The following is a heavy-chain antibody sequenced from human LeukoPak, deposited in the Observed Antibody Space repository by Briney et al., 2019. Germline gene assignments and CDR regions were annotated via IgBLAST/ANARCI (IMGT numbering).Heavy chain of an antibody. CDR2: IRYDGSNK. D-gene: IGHD3-22*01. J-gene: IGHJ4*02. CDR3: AKGTYDSSGSY. V-gene: IGHV3-30*02. Sequence: GGSLRLSCAASSAFTFSEYSMNWVRQAPGKGLEWVAFIRYDGSNKYYADSVKGRFTISRDNSKNTLYLQMNSLRAEDTAVYYCAKGTYDSSGSYWGQGTLVTVSS. CDR1: AFTFSEYS.